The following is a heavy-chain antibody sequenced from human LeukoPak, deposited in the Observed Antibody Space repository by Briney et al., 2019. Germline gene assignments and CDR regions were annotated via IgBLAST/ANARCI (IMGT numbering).Heavy chain of an antibody. J-gene: IGHJ3*02. Sequence: GGSLRLSCAASGFTFSSSTKNWVRKAPRKGLEWVSSITSSSTYKYYADSVKGRFTISRDNAKNSLYLQMNSLRAEDTAVYYCARGRDGYNLVDAFDIWGQGIMVIVSS. CDR2: ITSSSTYK. V-gene: IGHV3-21*01. CDR3: ARGRDGYNLVDAFDI. CDR1: GFTFSSST. D-gene: IGHD5-24*01.